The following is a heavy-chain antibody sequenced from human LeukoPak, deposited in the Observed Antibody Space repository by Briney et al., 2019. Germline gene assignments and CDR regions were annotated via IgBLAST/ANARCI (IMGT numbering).Heavy chain of an antibody. D-gene: IGHD1-1*01. CDR1: GESFSGYY. CDR2: INHSGST. J-gene: IGHJ5*02. Sequence: SETLSLTCAVYGESFSGYYWSWIRQPPGKGLEWIGEINHSGSTNYNPSLKSLVTISVDTSKIQLSLKLGSVTAADTAVYYCASGGHNLNWFDPWGQGTLVPVSS. CDR3: ASGGHNLNWFDP. V-gene: IGHV4-34*01.